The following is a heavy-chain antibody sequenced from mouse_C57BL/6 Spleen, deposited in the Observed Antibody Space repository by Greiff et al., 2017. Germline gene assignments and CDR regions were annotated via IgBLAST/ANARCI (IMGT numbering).Heavy chain of an antibody. V-gene: IGHV1-18*01. D-gene: IGHD3-3*01. CDR2: INPNNGGT. CDR1: GYTFTDYN. CDR3: ARGLDCYFDV. J-gene: IGHJ1*03. Sequence: VQLQQSGPELVKPGASVKLPCKASGYTFTDYNMDWVKQSHGKSLEWIGDINPNNGGTNYNQKFKGKATLTVDKSSSTAYMELRSSSAEDTSVYYCARGLDCYFDVWGTGTTVTVSS.